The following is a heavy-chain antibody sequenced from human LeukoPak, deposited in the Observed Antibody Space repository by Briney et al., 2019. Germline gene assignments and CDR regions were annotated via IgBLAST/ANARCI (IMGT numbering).Heavy chain of an antibody. J-gene: IGHJ4*02. CDR3: ARVNWTLDY. CDR2: IYYSGST. D-gene: IGHD1-20*01. CDR1: GGSISSSSYY. Sequence: SETLSLTCTVSGGSISSSSYYWGWIRQPPGKGLEWIGSIYYSGSTYYNPSLKSRVTISVDTSKNQFSLKLSSVTAADTAVYYCARVNWTLDYWGQGTLVTVSS. V-gene: IGHV4-39*01.